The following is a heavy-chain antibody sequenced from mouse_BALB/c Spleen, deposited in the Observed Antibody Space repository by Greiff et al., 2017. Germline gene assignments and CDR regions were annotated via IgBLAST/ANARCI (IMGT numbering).Heavy chain of an antibody. Sequence: VQLQQSGAELAKPGASVKMSCTASGYTFTSYWMHWVRQRPGQGLEWIGNINPSTGYTEYNQKFKDKVTLTADKSSSTAYMQLSSLTSEDSAVYYCARVENCAYYYAMDYWGQGTSVTVSS. V-gene: IGHV1-7*01. CDR1: GYTFTSYW. J-gene: IGHJ4*01. CDR3: ARVENCAYYYAMDY. CDR2: INPSTGYT. D-gene: IGHD4-1*01.